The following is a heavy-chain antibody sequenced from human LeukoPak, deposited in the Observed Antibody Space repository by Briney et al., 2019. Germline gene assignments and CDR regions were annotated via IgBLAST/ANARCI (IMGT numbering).Heavy chain of an antibody. D-gene: IGHD2-21*01. Sequence: GGSLRLSCAASGFTFGSYAMNWVRQAPGKGLEWVSSISSSSSYIYYADSVKGRFTISRDNAKNSLYLQLNSLRAEDTAVYYCARAFVVANAFDIWGQGTMVTVSS. V-gene: IGHV3-21*01. J-gene: IGHJ3*02. CDR3: ARAFVVANAFDI. CDR2: ISSSSSYI. CDR1: GFTFGSYA.